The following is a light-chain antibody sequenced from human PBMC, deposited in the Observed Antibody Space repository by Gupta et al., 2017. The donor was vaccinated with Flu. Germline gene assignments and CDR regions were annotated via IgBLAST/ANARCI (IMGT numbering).Light chain of an antibody. CDR3: QSYDSRMGGEV. Sequence: QSLPTQPPAAPGAPGQRVTISCTGSSSNIGAGYEVHWHQPLPGPPHNLLIYDNSKRPSGVPGRSACSKAGTSASPTSTGLQAEEEADYCGQSYDSRMGGEVFGTGTKVTVL. CDR2: DNS. V-gene: IGLV1-40*01. J-gene: IGLJ1*01. CDR1: SSNIGAGYE.